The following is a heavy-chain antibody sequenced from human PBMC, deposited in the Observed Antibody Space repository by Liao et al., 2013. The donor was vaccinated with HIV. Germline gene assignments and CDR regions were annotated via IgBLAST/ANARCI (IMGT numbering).Heavy chain of an antibody. CDR2: IYHSGNT. Sequence: QVQLQESGPRLVKPSETLSLTCTVFGGALNNNYWTWIRQPPGKGLEYIGWIYHSGNTDLSPSLRSRLTMSIDKSKNQFSLRLSSVTASDTAFYYCARDQGLEQQQGHYDQWGHGIQWGQGILVTVSS. CDR1: GGALNNNY. CDR3: ARDQGLEQQQGHYDQWGHGIQ. D-gene: IGHD1/OR15-1a*01. V-gene: IGHV4-59*01. J-gene: IGHJ1*01.